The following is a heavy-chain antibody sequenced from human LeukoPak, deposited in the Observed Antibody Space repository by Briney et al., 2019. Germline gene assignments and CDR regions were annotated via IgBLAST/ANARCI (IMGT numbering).Heavy chain of an antibody. Sequence: SETLSLTCTVPGGSISSYYRCWVREPAGKGLWWIGRIYTSGSTNYNLSRKSRVTMSVDTSKNQFSLKLSSVTAADPAVYYCARADVDSVIGAFDIWGQGTMVTVSS. J-gene: IGHJ3*02. CDR1: GGSISSYY. V-gene: IGHV4-4*07. D-gene: IGHD2-21*01. CDR3: ARADVDSVIGAFDI. CDR2: IYTSGST.